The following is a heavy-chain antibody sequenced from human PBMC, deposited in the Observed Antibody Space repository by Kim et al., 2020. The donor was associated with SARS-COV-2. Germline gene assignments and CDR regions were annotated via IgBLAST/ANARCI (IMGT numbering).Heavy chain of an antibody. CDR1: GLSFADQF. Sequence: GGSLRLSCAASGLSFADQFMDWVRQAPGGGLEWVGRIGNKAHSYTTEYASSMKDRITISRDDPNKSLYLQMNSLKIDDTGVYYCTRGYNGGPVYAFSICSERTIV. V-gene: IGHV3-72*01. CDR3: TRGYNGGPVYAFSI. CDR2: IGNKAHSYTT. J-gene: IGHJ3*02. D-gene: IGHD5-12*01.